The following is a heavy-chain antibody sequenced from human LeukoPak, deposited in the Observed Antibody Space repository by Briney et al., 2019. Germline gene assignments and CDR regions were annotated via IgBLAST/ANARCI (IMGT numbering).Heavy chain of an antibody. V-gene: IGHV5-51*01. CDR2: IYPGDSDT. Sequence: GASLQISCKGSGYRFTNYWIAWVRQMSGKGLEWMGIIYPGDSDTRYSPSFQGQVTISVDKSISTAYLQWGSLKASDTAMYYCARVWENSGSCYYYWGQGTLVTVSS. CDR3: ARVWENSGSCYYY. CDR1: GYRFTNYW. D-gene: IGHD1-26*01. J-gene: IGHJ4*02.